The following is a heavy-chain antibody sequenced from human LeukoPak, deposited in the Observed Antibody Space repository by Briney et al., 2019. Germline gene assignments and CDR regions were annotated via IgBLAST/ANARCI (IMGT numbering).Heavy chain of an antibody. Sequence: SETLSLTCAAYGGSFSGYYWSWIRQPPGKGLEWIGEINHSGSTNYNPSLKSRVTISVDTSKNQFSLKLSSVTAADTAVYYCAKIYGDYSNWFDPWGQGTLVTVSS. CDR2: INHSGST. J-gene: IGHJ5*02. D-gene: IGHD4-17*01. V-gene: IGHV4-34*01. CDR1: GGSFSGYY. CDR3: AKIYGDYSNWFDP.